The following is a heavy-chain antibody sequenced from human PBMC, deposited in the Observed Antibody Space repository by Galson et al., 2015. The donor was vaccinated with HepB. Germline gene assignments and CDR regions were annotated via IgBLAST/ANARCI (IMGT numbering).Heavy chain of an antibody. Sequence: SVKVSCKASGYTFTDYVVNWVRQAPGQGLEWMGWMNTNTGKPTYAPGFAGRFVFSLDTSVTTAYLQISSLETDDTAVYYCARSPLRFLDCVPYYDYYYMDVWGQGTTVTVSS. CDR1: GYTFTDYV. V-gene: IGHV7-4-1*02. J-gene: IGHJ6*03. D-gene: IGHD3/OR15-3a*01. CDR2: MNTNTGKP. CDR3: ARSPLRFLDCVPYYDYYYMDV.